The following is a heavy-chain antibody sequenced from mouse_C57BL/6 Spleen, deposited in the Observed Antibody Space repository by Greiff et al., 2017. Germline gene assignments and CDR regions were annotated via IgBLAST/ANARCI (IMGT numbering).Heavy chain of an antibody. Sequence: VMLVESGPGLVAPSQSLSISCTASGFSFTSYGVDWVRQPPGKGLEWLGVIGGGGSTNYNSALMSRLSISKDNSKIQVFLKMTSLQTDDTAMYCCAKRGYGFAYWGQGTLVTVSA. CDR2: IGGGGST. J-gene: IGHJ3*01. CDR3: AKRGYGFAY. V-gene: IGHV2-9*01. CDR1: GFSFTSYG. D-gene: IGHD1-1*01.